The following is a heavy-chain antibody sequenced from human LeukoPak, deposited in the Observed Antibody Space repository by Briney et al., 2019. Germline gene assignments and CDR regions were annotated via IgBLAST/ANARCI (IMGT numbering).Heavy chain of an antibody. J-gene: IGHJ4*02. CDR3: ARECDQSKYRNTYFFDY. CDR2: ISYDGSNK. CDR1: GFTFSSYA. Sequence: PGRSLRLSCAASGFTFSSYAMHWVRQAPGKGLEWVAIISYDGSNKYYADSVKGRFTISRDNSKNTLYLQMNSLRAEDTAVYYCARECDQSKYRNTYFFDYWGQGTLVTVSS. V-gene: IGHV3-30-3*01. D-gene: IGHD2/OR15-2a*01.